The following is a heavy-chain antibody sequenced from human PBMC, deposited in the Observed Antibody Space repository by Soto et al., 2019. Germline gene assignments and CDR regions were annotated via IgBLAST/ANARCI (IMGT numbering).Heavy chain of an antibody. V-gene: IGHV1-58*01. J-gene: IGHJ6*02. Sequence: ASVKVSCKASGFTFTSSAVQWVRQARGQRLEWIGWIVVGSGNTNYAQKFQERVTITRDMSTSTAYMELSSLRSEDTAVYYCATRSGWDVYYYYGMDVWGQGTTVTVS. CDR1: GFTFTSSA. CDR2: IVVGSGNT. D-gene: IGHD3-3*01. CDR3: ATRSGWDVYYYYGMDV.